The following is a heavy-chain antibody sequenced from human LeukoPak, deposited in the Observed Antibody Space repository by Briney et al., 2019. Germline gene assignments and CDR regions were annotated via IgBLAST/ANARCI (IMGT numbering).Heavy chain of an antibody. Sequence: ASVKVSCKASGYTFTSYGISWVRQAPGQGLEWMGWISAYNGNTNYAQKLQGRVTMTTDTSTSTAYMELRSLRSDDTAVYYCARVHYDYVWGSYRYTDTFDYWGQGILVTVSS. CDR1: GYTFTSYG. D-gene: IGHD3-16*02. J-gene: IGHJ4*02. CDR2: ISAYNGNT. V-gene: IGHV1-18*01. CDR3: ARVHYDYVWGSYRYTDTFDY.